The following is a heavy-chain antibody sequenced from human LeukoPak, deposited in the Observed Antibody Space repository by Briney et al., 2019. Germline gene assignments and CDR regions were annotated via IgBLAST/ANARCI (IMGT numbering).Heavy chain of an antibody. CDR1: GFTFNKYY. V-gene: IGHV3-74*01. CDR3: IRVPY. CDR2: ISSDGSNT. J-gene: IGHJ4*02. Sequence: PGGSLRPSCAVSGFTFNKYYMHWVRQAPGKGLVWVSRISSDGSNTNYADSVKGRFTISRDNAKNTLYLQMNSLRAEDTAVYYCIRVPYWGQGALVTVSS.